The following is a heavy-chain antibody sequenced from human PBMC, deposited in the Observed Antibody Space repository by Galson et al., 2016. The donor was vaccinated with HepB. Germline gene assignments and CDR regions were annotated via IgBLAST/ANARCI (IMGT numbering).Heavy chain of an antibody. V-gene: IGHV3-13*01. D-gene: IGHD4/OR15-4a*01. J-gene: IGHJ6*02. CDR2: IETAGDT. Sequence: SLRLSCAASGFTFSIHDMHWVRQAPGKGLEWVSAIETAGDTYYADSVKGRFTISRENAKNSLYLQMNSLRAGDTAVYYCARGKSLLTMPWNYGLDVWGQGVPVIVSS. CDR1: GFTFSIHD. CDR3: ARGKSLLTMPWNYGLDV.